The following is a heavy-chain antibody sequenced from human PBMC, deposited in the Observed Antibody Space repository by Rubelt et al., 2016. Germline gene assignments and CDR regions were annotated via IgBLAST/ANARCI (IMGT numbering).Heavy chain of an antibody. V-gene: IGHV3-23*04. Sequence: EVQLVESGGGLVQPGKSLRLSCAASGFTFSSYAMSWVRQAPGKGLEWVSAISGSGGSTYYADSVKGRFTISRDNSKNTLYLQRNSLRAEDTAIYYGAKDKGTSGYPLFDSWGQGLLVTVSS. CDR1: GFTFSSYA. D-gene: IGHD3-22*01. CDR2: ISGSGGST. CDR3: AKDKGTSGYPLFDS. J-gene: IGHJ4*02.